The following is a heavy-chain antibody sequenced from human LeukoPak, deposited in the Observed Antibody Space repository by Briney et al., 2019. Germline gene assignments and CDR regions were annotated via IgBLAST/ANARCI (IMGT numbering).Heavy chain of an antibody. CDR2: ISDSGEST. D-gene: IGHD3-22*01. CDR3: ARSDSGYYSRMVY. CDR1: GFTFSSYA. Sequence: GESLRLSCAASGFTFSSYAMSWVRQAPGKGLEWVSVISDSGESTYYADSVKGQFTISRDNSKGTMYLQMKSLRAEDTAVYYCARSDSGYYSRMVYWGQGTLVTVSS. V-gene: IGHV3-23*01. J-gene: IGHJ4*02.